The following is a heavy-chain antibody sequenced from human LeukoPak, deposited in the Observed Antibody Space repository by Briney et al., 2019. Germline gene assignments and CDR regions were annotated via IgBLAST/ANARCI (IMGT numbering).Heavy chain of an antibody. D-gene: IGHD3-22*01. V-gene: IGHV4-38-2*02. CDR2: VVHSGST. CDR1: GYSVSSNYY. CDR3: ARGPYSYDSSGAFDI. Sequence: SETLSLTCIVSGYSVSSNYYCGWIRQPPGEGLEWIVSVVHSGSTYYNPSLKSRVTVSVDTSKNQFSLRLSSVTAADTAVYFCARGPYSYDSSGAFDIWGQGTMVTVSS. J-gene: IGHJ3*02.